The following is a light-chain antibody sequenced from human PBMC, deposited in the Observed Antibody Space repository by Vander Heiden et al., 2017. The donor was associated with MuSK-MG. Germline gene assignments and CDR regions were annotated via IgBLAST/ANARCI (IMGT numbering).Light chain of an antibody. V-gene: IGKV3-11*01. J-gene: IGKJ4*01. CDR1: QSIRSK. Sequence: EIVLTQSPATLSLSPGERATLSCRASQSIRSKLAWYQHKPGQAPRLLIYDSFNRATEIPVRFSGSGSGTDFTLTISSLEPEDFAVYYCQQRASGPLTFGGGTMVEIK. CDR2: DSF. CDR3: QQRASGPLT.